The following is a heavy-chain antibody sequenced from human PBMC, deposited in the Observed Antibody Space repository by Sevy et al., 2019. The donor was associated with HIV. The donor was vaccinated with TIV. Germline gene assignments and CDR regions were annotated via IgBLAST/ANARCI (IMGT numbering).Heavy chain of an antibody. Sequence: EGSLRLSCAASGFTFSSYSMNWVLQAPGKELEWVSYICHSSTTIYYAVSVKGRFTISRDTAKNSLYLQMHSLRAEDTAVYYCVSAPPYSGLDYWGRGTLVTVSS. J-gene: IGHJ4*02. CDR3: VSAPPYSGLDY. CDR2: ICHSSTTI. CDR1: GFTFSSYS. V-gene: IGHV3-48*01. D-gene: IGHD2-15*01.